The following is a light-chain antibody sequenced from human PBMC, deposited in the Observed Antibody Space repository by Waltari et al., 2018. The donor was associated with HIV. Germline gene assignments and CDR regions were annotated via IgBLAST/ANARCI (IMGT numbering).Light chain of an antibody. CDR1: HYISIY. Sequence: IQMTQSPSSLSASLGDTVTITCRAIHYISIYLDWYQQKPGKGPNLLIYTASTLQTGVPSRFSGSGSGTDFTLTISNLQPEDFATYYCQQSYSMSLTFGGGSKVEI. CDR2: TAS. V-gene: IGKV1-39*01. J-gene: IGKJ4*01. CDR3: QQSYSMSLT.